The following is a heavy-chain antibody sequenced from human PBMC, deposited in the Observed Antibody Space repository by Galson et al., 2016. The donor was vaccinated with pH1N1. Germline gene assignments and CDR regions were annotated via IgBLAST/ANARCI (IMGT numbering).Heavy chain of an antibody. V-gene: IGHV3-11*06. Sequence: SLRLSCAASGFTFSDYYMRWIRQAPGEGLEWISDISSSSYTNYADSVKGRFTISRDNAKNSLYLQMNSLRAEDTAIYYCARGGLGAHYYDSSGPIDYWGQGTLVIVSS. CDR2: ISSSSYT. CDR1: GFTFSDYY. CDR3: ARGGLGAHYYDSSGPIDY. J-gene: IGHJ4*02. D-gene: IGHD3-22*01.